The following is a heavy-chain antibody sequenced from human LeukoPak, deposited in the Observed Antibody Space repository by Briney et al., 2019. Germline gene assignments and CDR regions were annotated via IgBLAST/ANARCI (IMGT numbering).Heavy chain of an antibody. CDR3: ARDRAQCRLRIYAFDI. Sequence: PSETLSLTCTVSGGSISSHYWSWIRQPPGKGLEWIGYIYYSGSTNYNPSLKSRVTISVDTSKNQFSLKLSSVTAADTAVYYCARDRAQCRLRIYAFDIWGQGTMVTVSS. J-gene: IGHJ3*02. D-gene: IGHD4-17*01. CDR1: GGSISSHY. CDR2: IYYSGST. V-gene: IGHV4-59*11.